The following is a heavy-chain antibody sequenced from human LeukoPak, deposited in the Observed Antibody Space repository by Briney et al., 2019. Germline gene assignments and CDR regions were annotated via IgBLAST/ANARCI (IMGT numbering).Heavy chain of an antibody. Sequence: PGGSLRLSFAASGFTFSSYSMNWVRQAPGKGLEWVSSISSSSSYIYYADSVKGRFTISRDNAKNSLYLQMNSLRAEDTAVYYCARDTEGSGSYYQFDYWGQGTLVTVSS. V-gene: IGHV3-21*01. CDR2: ISSSSSYI. CDR3: ARDTEGSGSYYQFDY. D-gene: IGHD3-10*01. J-gene: IGHJ4*02. CDR1: GFTFSSYS.